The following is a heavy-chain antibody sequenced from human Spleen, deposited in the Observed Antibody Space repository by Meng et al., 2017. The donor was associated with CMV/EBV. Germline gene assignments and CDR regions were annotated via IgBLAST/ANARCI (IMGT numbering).Heavy chain of an antibody. J-gene: IGHJ6*02. CDR2: ISWNSGSV. CDR1: GFTIDDYA. V-gene: IGHV3-9*01. CDR3: AKEGGGSWYQHGMDV. Sequence: SLKISCVAFGFTIDDYAMHWVRQAPGKGLEWVSGISWNSGSVGYVDSVKGRFTISRDNGKNSLYLQMNSLRAEDTALYYCAKEGGGSWYQHGMDVWGQGTTVTVSS. D-gene: IGHD6-13*01.